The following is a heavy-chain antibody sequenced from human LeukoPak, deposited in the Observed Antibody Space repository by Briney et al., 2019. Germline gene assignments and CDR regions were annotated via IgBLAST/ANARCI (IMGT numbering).Heavy chain of an antibody. J-gene: IGHJ4*02. V-gene: IGHV3-21*01. CDR2: ISATSNYI. D-gene: IGHD4-17*01. Sequence: GGSLRLSCAASGFTFSSYSMNWVRQAPWKGLEWVSSISATSNYIYYADSVKGRFTISRDNAKNSLYLQMNSLRAEDTAVYYCASPGDYGDFDYWGQGTLVTVSS. CDR3: ASPGDYGDFDY. CDR1: GFTFSSYS.